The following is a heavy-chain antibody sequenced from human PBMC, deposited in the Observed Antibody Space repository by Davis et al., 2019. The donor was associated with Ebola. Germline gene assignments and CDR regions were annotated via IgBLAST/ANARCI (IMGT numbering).Heavy chain of an antibody. V-gene: IGHV1-18*04. CDR2: ISAHSGSA. CDR1: GYTFTSYG. J-gene: IGHJ5*01. Sequence: AASVKVSCKASGYTFTSYGINWVRQAPGQGLEWMGWISAHSGSANYAHNLQGRVTMTKETSTTTAYMELRNLTSDDTAVYYCARGLAAAGLDSWGQGTLVTVSS. CDR3: ARGLAAAGLDS. D-gene: IGHD6-13*01.